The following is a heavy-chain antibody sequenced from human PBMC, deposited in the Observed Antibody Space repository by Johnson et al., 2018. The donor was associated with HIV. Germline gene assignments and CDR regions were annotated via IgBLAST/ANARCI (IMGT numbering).Heavy chain of an antibody. CDR2: ISYDGSNK. CDR3: ARGAVSGYVSVDAFHI. CDR1: GFTFSRCG. Sequence: QVQLVESGGGVVQPGRSLRLSCIASGFTFSRCGMHWVRQAPGKGLEWVALISYDGSNKYYADSVKGRSTISRDNSKNTLYLQMHSLTPEDTAVYYCARGAVSGYVSVDAFHIWGQGTLVTVSS. D-gene: IGHD5-12*01. J-gene: IGHJ3*02. V-gene: IGHV3-30*03.